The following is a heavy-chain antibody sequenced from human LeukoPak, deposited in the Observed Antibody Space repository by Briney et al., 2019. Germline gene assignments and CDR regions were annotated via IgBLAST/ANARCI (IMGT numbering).Heavy chain of an antibody. CDR1: GGSFSGYY. D-gene: IGHD6-13*01. CDR3: ARVPSSRKAVDY. J-gene: IGHJ4*02. Sequence: SETLSLTCAVYGGSFSGYYWSWIRQPPGKGLEWIGGIYYSGCTYYNPSLKSRVTISVDTSKNQFSLRLSSVTAADTAVYYCARVPSSRKAVDYWGQGTLVTVSS. V-gene: IGHV4-34*01. CDR2: IYYSGCT.